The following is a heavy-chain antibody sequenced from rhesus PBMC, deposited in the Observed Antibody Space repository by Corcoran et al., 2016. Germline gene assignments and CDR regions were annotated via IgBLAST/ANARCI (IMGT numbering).Heavy chain of an antibody. CDR3: ASGYSGYSSVFDY. Sequence: QLQLQESGPGLVKPSEPLSVTCAVSGGSISSSYWSWIRQAPGKGLEWIGYIYGSGGSTNYNPSLKSRVTLSVDTSKNQLSLKLSSVTAADTAVYYCASGYSGYSSVFDYWGQGVLVTVSS. CDR1: GGSISSSY. J-gene: IGHJ4*01. D-gene: IGHD5-24*01. V-gene: IGHV4-169*02. CDR2: IYGSGGST.